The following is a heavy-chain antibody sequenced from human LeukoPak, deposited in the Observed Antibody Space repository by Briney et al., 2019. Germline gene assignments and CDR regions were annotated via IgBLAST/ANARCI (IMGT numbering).Heavy chain of an antibody. CDR2: INHSGST. V-gene: IGHV4-34*01. J-gene: IGHJ6*03. CDR1: GGSFSGYY. D-gene: IGHD2/OR15-2a*01. Sequence: SDTLSLTCAVYGGSFSGYYWRWIRQPPGKGLEWIGEINHSGSTNYNPSLKSRVTISVDTSKNQFSLKLSSVTAADTAVYYCARGLSYYYYMDVWGKGTTVTVSS. CDR3: ARGLSYYYYMDV.